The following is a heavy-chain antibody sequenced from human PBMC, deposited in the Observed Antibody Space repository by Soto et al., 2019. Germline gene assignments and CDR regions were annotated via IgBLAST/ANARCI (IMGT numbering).Heavy chain of an antibody. J-gene: IGHJ4*02. CDR3: AREQNYYYDTTGYYMGLFDF. CDR2: IYTGGGT. V-gene: IGHV3-53*01. D-gene: IGHD3-22*01. Sequence: PGGSLRLSCAASGFSASSHYMSWVRQAPGKGLEWVSLIYTGGGTYFADSVRGRFTISRDKSKNIVYLQMNNLRAEDTAVYYCAREQNYYYDTTGYYMGLFDFWGQGTVVTVSS. CDR1: GFSASSHY.